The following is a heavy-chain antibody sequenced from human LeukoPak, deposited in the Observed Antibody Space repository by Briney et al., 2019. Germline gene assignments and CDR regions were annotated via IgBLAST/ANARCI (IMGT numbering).Heavy chain of an antibody. J-gene: IGHJ4*02. CDR3: ARSPNTGYGDLGGNHFDY. Sequence: PSETLSLTCTVSGGSISSGGYYWSWIRQHPGKGLEWIGYIYYSGSTYYNPSLKSRVTISVDTSKNQFSLKLSSVTAADTAVYYCARSPNTGYGDLGGNHFDYWGQGTLVTFSS. V-gene: IGHV4-31*03. D-gene: IGHD4-17*01. CDR1: GGSISSGGYY. CDR2: IYYSGST.